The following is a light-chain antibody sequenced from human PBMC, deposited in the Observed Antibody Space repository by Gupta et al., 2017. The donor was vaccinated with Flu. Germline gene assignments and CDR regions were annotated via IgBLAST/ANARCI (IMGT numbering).Light chain of an antibody. CDR2: QNI. J-gene: IGLJ1*01. CDR3: CSYAGSDAVWV. CDR1: TRDIGTYHL. V-gene: IGLV2-23*02. Sequence: ITISCTGSTRDIGTYHLGSWYQQHPGEAPRLIIFQNIKRPSGVSYRFSGSKSANAASLTISGLQREDEADYYCCSYAGSDAVWVFGAGTRVTVL.